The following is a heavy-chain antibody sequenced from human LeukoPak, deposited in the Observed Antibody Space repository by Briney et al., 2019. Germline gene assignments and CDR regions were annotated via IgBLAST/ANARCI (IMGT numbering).Heavy chain of an antibody. D-gene: IGHD5-12*01. CDR3: ARGSYGGYGPLDV. CDR2: INPNSGGT. J-gene: IGHJ6*04. Sequence: ASVKVSCKASGYTFSGYYVHWVRQAPGQGLEWMGWINPNSGGTNYAEKFQGRVTMTRDTAISIAYMEVRSDDTAVYYCARGSYGGYGPLDVWGKGTTVTVSS. CDR1: GYTFSGYY. V-gene: IGHV1-2*02.